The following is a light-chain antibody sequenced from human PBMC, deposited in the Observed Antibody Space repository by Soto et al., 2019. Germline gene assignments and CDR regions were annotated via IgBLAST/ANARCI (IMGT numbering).Light chain of an antibody. CDR3: QQADTFPIT. J-gene: IGKJ5*01. CDR1: QGISRS. V-gene: IGKV1D-12*01. Sequence: DIEMTQSPSSVSSSVGDIFTIICQASQGISRSLAWYQQKPGKAPKLLIYAASSLQSGVPSRFSGSGFGTDFTLTISSLQPEDSAIYYCQQADTFPITFGQGTRLEIK. CDR2: AAS.